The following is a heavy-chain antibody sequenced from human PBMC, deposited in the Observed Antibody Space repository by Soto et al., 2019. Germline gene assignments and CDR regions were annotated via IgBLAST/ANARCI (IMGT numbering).Heavy chain of an antibody. Sequence: GGSLTLSCAASGFTVSSNYMSWVRQAPGKGLEWVSLIYSGGSTYYADSVKGRFTISRDNSKNTLYLQMNSLRAEDTAVYYCARGPSYSDSDFDYWRQATLVTVS. CDR2: IYSGGST. CDR1: GFTVSSNY. D-gene: IGHD4-17*01. CDR3: ARGPSYSDSDFDY. J-gene: IGHJ4*02. V-gene: IGHV3-66*01.